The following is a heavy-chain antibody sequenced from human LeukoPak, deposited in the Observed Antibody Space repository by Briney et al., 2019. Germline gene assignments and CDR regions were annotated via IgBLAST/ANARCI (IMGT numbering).Heavy chain of an antibody. CDR1: GFTFSSYA. D-gene: IGHD4-17*01. Sequence: PGGSLRLSCAASGFTFSSYAMSWVRQAPGEGVEWVSAISGSGGSTYYADSVKGRFTISRDNSKNTLYLQMNSLRAEDTAVYYCAKAMSMTTVTNFDYWGQGTLVTVSS. V-gene: IGHV3-23*01. CDR3: AKAMSMTTVTNFDY. J-gene: IGHJ4*02. CDR2: ISGSGGST.